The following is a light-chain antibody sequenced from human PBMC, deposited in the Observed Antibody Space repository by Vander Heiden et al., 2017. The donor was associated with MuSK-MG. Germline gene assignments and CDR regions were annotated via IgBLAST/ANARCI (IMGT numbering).Light chain of an antibody. CDR1: KLGNKY. J-gene: IGLJ2*01. Sequence: SYELTPPPSVSVSPGQTASITCSGDKLGNKYASWYQQKAGQSPVLVIYQDDKRPSGIPERFSGSNSGNTATLTISGTQAMDEADYYCQAWDSNTHVVFGGGTKLTVL. CDR2: QDD. CDR3: QAWDSNTHVV. V-gene: IGLV3-1*01.